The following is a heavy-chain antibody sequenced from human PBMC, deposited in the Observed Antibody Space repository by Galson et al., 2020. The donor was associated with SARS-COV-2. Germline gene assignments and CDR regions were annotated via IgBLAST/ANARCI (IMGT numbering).Heavy chain of an antibody. Sequence: SETLSLTCAVSGTSISSGSYSWNWIRQPPGKSPELTLHITHSGGTYYNSSLKSRVTISGDRSKNQFSLRLSSVTAADTAVYYCARLHYGEYAPEAFDIWGPGTRVTVAS. CDR1: GTSISSGSYS. CDR3: ARLHYGEYAPEAFDI. CDR2: ITHSGGT. V-gene: IGHV4-30-2*01. D-gene: IGHD4-17*01. J-gene: IGHJ3*02.